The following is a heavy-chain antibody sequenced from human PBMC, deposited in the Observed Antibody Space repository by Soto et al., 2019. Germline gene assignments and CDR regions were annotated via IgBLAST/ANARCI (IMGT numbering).Heavy chain of an antibody. J-gene: IGHJ4*02. CDR1: GVSISSGNW. CDR2: IFHDGTA. CDR3: ARLVYDTRLNYMYFDF. D-gene: IGHD3-10*01. V-gene: IGHV4-4*02. Sequence: WETLSLTCAVSGVSISSGNWWTWVRQSPQRGLEYIGEIFHDGTANYYPSFERRVAISVDTSKNQFSLKLTSVTAADTAIYFCARLVYDTRLNYMYFDFWGQGTLVTVSS.